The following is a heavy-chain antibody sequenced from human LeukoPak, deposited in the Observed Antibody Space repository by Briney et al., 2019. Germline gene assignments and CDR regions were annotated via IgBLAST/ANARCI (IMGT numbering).Heavy chain of an antibody. V-gene: IGHV3-30*18. Sequence: PGGSLRLSCAASGFTFSSYALHWVRQAPGKGLEWVAVISSDGREKYYADSVKGRFTISRDNSMNTLYVQMSSLRAEDTAVYYCAKDLSVRKGSFDYWGQGTLVTVSS. D-gene: IGHD2/OR15-2a*01. CDR3: AKDLSVRKGSFDY. J-gene: IGHJ4*02. CDR1: GFTFSSYA. CDR2: ISSDGREK.